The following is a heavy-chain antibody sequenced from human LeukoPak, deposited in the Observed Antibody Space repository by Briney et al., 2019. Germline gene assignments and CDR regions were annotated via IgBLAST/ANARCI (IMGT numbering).Heavy chain of an antibody. J-gene: IGHJ4*02. Sequence: SETLSLTCAVSGGSISSGGYSWSWTRQPPGKGLEWIGYIYHSGSTYYNPSLKSRVTISLDTSKKQFSLKLSSVTAADTAVYYCARDSLGITAVGNYWGQGTLVTVSS. D-gene: IGHD6-13*01. V-gene: IGHV4-30-2*01. CDR3: ARDSLGITAVGNY. CDR2: IYHSGST. CDR1: GGSISSGGYS.